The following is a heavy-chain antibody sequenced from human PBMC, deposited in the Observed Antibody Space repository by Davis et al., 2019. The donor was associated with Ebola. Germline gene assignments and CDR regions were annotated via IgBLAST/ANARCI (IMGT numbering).Heavy chain of an antibody. J-gene: IGHJ5*02. CDR3: ANRNWES. V-gene: IGHV3-7*01. CDR2: IKEDGSEK. CDR1: GFTFSTYW. D-gene: IGHD7-27*01. Sequence: GESLKISCAASGFTFSTYWMTWVRQAPGKGLEWVASIKEDGSEKKYVDSVKGRFTMSRDNAENSLHLQMNSLRVEDTAVYYCANRNWESWGQGTLVSVSS.